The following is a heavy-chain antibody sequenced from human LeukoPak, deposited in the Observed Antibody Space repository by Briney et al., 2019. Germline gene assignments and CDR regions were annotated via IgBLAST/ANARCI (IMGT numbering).Heavy chain of an antibody. CDR3: ARVRSDYYDSSGYYLDDEFDY. V-gene: IGHV1-2*02. CDR2: LNPNSGGT. Sequence: ASVKVSCKASGYTFTGYYMHWVRQAPGQGLEWMGWLNPNSGGTNYAQKFQGRVTMTRDTSISTAYMELSRLRSDDTAVYYCARVRSDYYDSSGYYLDDEFDYWGQGTLVTVSS. J-gene: IGHJ4*02. D-gene: IGHD3-22*01. CDR1: GYTFTGYY.